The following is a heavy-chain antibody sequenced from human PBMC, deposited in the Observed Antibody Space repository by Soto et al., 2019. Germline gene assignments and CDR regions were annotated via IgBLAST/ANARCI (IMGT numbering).Heavy chain of an antibody. Sequence: QVQLVESGGGVVQPGRSLRLSCAASGFIFSDFGIQWVRQAPGKGLEWVAVVSRDGGDKYYGDSVKGRFTVSRDDSKNTVALQMNSLRGDDTAVYYCGEEGGGVELAATVESWGQGTLVVV. CDR2: VSRDGGDK. CDR1: GFIFSDFG. V-gene: IGHV3-30*18. D-gene: IGHD3-3*01. CDR3: GEEGGGVELAATVES. J-gene: IGHJ4*02.